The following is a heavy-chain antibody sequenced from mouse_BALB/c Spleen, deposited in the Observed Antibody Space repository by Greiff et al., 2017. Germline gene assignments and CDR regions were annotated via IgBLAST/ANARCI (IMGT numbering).Heavy chain of an antibody. CDR3: TKCSYYYGSSYFDY. D-gene: IGHD1-1*01. J-gene: IGHJ2*01. CDR1: GYTFTSYW. V-gene: IGHV1S127*01. CDR2: IDPSDSYT. Sequence: QVQLKQPGAELVKPGASVKMSCKASGYTFTSYWMHWVKQRPGQGLEWIGVIDPSDSYTSYNQKFKGKATLTVDTSSSTAYMQLSSLTSEDSAVYYCTKCSYYYGSSYFDYWGQGTTLTVSS.